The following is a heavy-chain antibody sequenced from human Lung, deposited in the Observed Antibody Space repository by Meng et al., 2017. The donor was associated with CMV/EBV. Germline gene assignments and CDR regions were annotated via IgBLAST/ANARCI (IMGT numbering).Heavy chain of an antibody. Sequence: ASXXVSXKASGYTFSYYDIIWVRQVSGQGLEWVGWMNPNRGNTAYAQKFQGRVTMTRDTSTSIAYMELSSLRSGDTAVYYCARGQVQCSTINCHDFRFSGMDVWGRGXTVTVSS. CDR2: MNPNRGNT. V-gene: IGHV1-8*01. CDR1: GYTFSYYD. D-gene: IGHD2/OR15-2a*01. J-gene: IGHJ6*02. CDR3: ARGQVQCSTINCHDFRFSGMDV.